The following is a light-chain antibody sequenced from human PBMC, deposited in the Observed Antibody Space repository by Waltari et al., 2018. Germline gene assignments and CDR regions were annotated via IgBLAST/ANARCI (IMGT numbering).Light chain of an antibody. CDR2: EVT. J-gene: IGLJ2*01. CDR3: SSQTLDGLVL. CDR1: GSAVGASDS. Sequence: QSALTQPASVSGSPGQSITISCSGVGSAVGASDSVSWHQHHPGKAPQVIIYEVTNRPSGVSVRFSASKSANTASLTISRLQPEDEADYYCSSQTLDGLVLFGGGTRLTVL. V-gene: IGLV2-14*01.